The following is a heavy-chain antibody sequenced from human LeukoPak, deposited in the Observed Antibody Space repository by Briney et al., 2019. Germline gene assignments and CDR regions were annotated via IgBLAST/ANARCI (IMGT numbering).Heavy chain of an antibody. CDR3: ARNGNYMFDY. CDR2: IYRTGST. CDR1: GDSISSDNW. J-gene: IGHJ4*02. V-gene: IGHV4-4*02. D-gene: IGHD1-7*01. Sequence: SETLSLTCAVSGDSISSDNWWSWVRQPPGKGLEWIGEIYRTGSTNYNPSLRSRVTISLDKSKNQFSLKLSSVTAADTAVYYCARNGNYMFDYWGQGTLVTVSS.